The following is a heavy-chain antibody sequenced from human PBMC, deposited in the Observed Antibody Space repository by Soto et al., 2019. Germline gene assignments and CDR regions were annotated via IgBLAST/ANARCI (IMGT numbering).Heavy chain of an antibody. V-gene: IGHV3-74*01. D-gene: IGHD1-26*01. Sequence: PGGSLKLSCAASGFTFSKYWMHWVRQAPGKGLLWVSRVKSDGSMTNYADSVKGRFTISRDNAKNTLYLQMNSLRAEDTAVYYCASQIVGATVDSWGQGTLVTVSS. CDR2: VKSDGSMT. CDR3: ASQIVGATVDS. CDR1: GFTFSKYW. J-gene: IGHJ4*02.